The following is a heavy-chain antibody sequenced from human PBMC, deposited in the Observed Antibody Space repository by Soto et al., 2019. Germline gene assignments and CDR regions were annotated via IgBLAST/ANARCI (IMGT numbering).Heavy chain of an antibody. D-gene: IGHD5-12*01. J-gene: IGHJ6*02. V-gene: IGHV4-30-2*01. Sequence: SETLSLTCAVSCGSISSGGYSWSWIRQPPGKGLEWIGYIYHSGSTYYNPSLKSRVTISVDRSKNQFSLKLSSVTAADTAVYYCARAGYSGYDSWPMDGMDVWGQGTTVTV. CDR1: CGSISSGGYS. CDR3: ARAGYSGYDSWPMDGMDV. CDR2: IYHSGST.